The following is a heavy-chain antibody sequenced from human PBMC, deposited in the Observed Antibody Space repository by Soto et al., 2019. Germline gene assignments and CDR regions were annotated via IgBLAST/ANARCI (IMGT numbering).Heavy chain of an antibody. V-gene: IGHV5-51*01. J-gene: IGHJ4*02. CDR1: GYSFTSYW. Sequence: RGESLKISCKGSGYSFTSYWIGWVRQMPGKGLEWMGIIYPGDSDTRYSPSFQGQVTISADKSISTAYLQWSSLKASDTAMYYCARVTAVYPYSYGYIGYWGQGTLFTVSS. CDR2: IYPGDSDT. D-gene: IGHD5-18*01. CDR3: ARVTAVYPYSYGYIGY.